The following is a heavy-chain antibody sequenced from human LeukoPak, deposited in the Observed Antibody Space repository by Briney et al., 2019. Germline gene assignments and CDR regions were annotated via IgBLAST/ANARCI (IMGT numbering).Heavy chain of an antibody. CDR3: ARDYTIFGVVRHDAFDI. V-gene: IGHV4-30-2*05. Sequence: KPSETLSLTCAVSGGSISSGGYSWSWIRQPPGKGLEWIGYIYYSGSTYYNPSLKSRVTISVDTSKNQFSLKLSSVTAADTAVYYCARDYTIFGVVRHDAFDIWGQGTMVTVSS. D-gene: IGHD3-3*01. CDR1: GGSISSGGYS. J-gene: IGHJ3*02. CDR2: IYYSGST.